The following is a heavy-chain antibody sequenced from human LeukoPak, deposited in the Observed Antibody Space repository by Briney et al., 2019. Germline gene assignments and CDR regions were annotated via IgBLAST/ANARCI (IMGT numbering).Heavy chain of an antibody. CDR2: IFYSGST. V-gene: IGHV4-59*01. CDR1: GGSISSYY. Sequence: SETLSLTCTVSGGSISSYYWSWIRQPPGKGLEWIGYIFYSGSTNYNPSLKSRVTISVDTSKNQFSLKLSSVTAADTAVYYCARDRVGTADYWGQGTLVTVSS. D-gene: IGHD2-21*02. CDR3: ARDRVGTADY. J-gene: IGHJ4*02.